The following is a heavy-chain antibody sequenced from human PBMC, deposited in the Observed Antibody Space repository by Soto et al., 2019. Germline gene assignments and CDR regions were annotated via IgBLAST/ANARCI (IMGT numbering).Heavy chain of an antibody. CDR3: ARVGTQYSSDAYYFDY. D-gene: IGHD6-19*01. V-gene: IGHV1-18*01. CDR1: GYTFPSYG. Sequence: GASVKVSCKASGYTFPSYGISWVRQAPGQGLEWMGWISAYNGNTNYAQKPQGRVTMTTDTSTSTAYMELRSLRSDDTAVYYCARVGTQYSSDAYYFDYWGQGTLVTVSS. CDR2: ISAYNGNT. J-gene: IGHJ4*02.